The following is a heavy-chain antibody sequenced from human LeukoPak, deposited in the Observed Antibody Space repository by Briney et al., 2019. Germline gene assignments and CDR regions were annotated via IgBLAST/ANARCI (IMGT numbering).Heavy chain of an antibody. CDR1: EFSVGSNY. Sequence: GGSLRLSCAASEFSVGSNYMTWVRQAPGKGLEWVSLIYSGGSTYYADSVKGRFTISRDNSKNTLYLQMNSLRAEDTALYYCAKGGRDGYNGAFDIWGQGTMVTVSS. CDR3: AKGGRDGYNGAFDI. CDR2: IYSGGST. D-gene: IGHD5-24*01. V-gene: IGHV3-66*01. J-gene: IGHJ3*02.